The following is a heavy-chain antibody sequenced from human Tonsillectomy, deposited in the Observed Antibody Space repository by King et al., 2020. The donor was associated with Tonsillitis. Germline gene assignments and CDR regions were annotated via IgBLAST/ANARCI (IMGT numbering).Heavy chain of an antibody. CDR3: ERGRDAFRL. CDR1: GGSISSASYY. J-gene: IGHJ1*01. Sequence: LQLQESGPGLVKPSQTLSLTCSVSGGSISSASYYWNWIRQPAGKGLEWIGRIHSSENTIYNPSLKSRVSMSVDTSKNQLSLRLNSVTAADTAVYFCERGRDAFRLWGQGALVTVSS. D-gene: IGHD5-24*01. CDR2: IHSSENT. V-gene: IGHV4-61*02.